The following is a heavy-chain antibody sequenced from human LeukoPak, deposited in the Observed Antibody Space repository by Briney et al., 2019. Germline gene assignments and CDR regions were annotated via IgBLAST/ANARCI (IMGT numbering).Heavy chain of an antibody. CDR1: GGSISSGDYY. Sequence: PSETLSLTCTVSGGSISSGDYYWSWIRQPPGKGLEWIGYIYYSGSTYYNPSLKSRVTISVDTSKNQFSLKLSSVTAADTAVYYCARVLAPYASSGYYFFDYWGQGTLVTVSS. J-gene: IGHJ4*02. CDR3: ARVLAPYASSGYYFFDY. D-gene: IGHD3-22*01. CDR2: IYYSGST. V-gene: IGHV4-30-4*01.